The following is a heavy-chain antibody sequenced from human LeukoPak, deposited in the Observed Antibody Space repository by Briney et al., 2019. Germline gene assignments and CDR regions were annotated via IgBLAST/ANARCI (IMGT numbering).Heavy chain of an antibody. J-gene: IGHJ4*02. Sequence: GGSLKLSCATSVHRLIICDMVWVRQARGKGLEWIASNGRSSSYIDYADSVKGRFTISRDNGENAVYLQMNSLRAEDTAVYFCARERSYGSGASCSLGLGGQGTLVTVSS. CDR3: ARERSYGSGASCSLGL. CDR1: VHRLIICD. D-gene: IGHD2-15*01. V-gene: IGHV3-21*04. CDR2: NGRSSSYI.